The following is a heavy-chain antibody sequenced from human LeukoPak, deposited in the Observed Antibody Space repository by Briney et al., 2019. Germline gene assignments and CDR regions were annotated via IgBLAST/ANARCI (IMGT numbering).Heavy chain of an antibody. V-gene: IGHV4-59*01. Sequence: PSETLSLTCTVSGGSISSYYWSWIRQPPGKGLEWIGYIYYSGSTNYNPSLKSRVTISVDPSKNQFSLKLSSVTAADTAVYYCARGPYSSSWFIDYWGQGTLVTVSS. CDR3: ARGPYSSSWFIDY. J-gene: IGHJ4*02. D-gene: IGHD6-13*01. CDR1: GGSISSYY. CDR2: IYYSGST.